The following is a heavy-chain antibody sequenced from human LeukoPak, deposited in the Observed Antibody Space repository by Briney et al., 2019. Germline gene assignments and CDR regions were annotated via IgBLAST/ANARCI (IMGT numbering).Heavy chain of an antibody. J-gene: IGHJ4*02. V-gene: IGHV1-69*04. CDR3: ARDLPYSVRWSILDY. CDR2: IIPILGIA. D-gene: IGHD2-21*01. CDR1: GCTFSSYT. Sequence: SVKVSCKASGCTFSSYTISWVRQAPGQGLEWMGRIIPILGIANYAQKFQGRVTITADKSTSTAYMELSSLRSEDTAVYYCARDLPYSVRWSILDYWGQGTLVTVSS.